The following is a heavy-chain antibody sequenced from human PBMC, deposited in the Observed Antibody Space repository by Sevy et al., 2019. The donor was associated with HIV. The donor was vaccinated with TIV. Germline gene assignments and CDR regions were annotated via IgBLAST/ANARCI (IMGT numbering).Heavy chain of an antibody. D-gene: IGHD2-2*01. CDR1: GYSFTNYW. J-gene: IGHJ4*02. Sequence: GESLKISCKGSGYSFTNYWIGWVLQMAGKGLECMGIIYPGDSDTRYSPSFQGQVTISADKSISTAYLQWSSLKASDTAMYYCARYPIVVVPAAEYYFDYWGQGPLVTVSS. CDR2: IYPGDSDT. V-gene: IGHV5-51*01. CDR3: ARYPIVVVPAAEYYFDY.